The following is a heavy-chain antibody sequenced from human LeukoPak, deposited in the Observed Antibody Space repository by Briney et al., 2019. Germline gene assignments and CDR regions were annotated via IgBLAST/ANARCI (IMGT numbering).Heavy chain of an antibody. J-gene: IGHJ4*02. CDR2: ISGSGGST. CDR3: ARVYDSSGYRLDY. V-gene: IGHV3-23*01. Sequence: PGGSLRLSCAASGFTFSTYNMNWVRQAPGKGLEWVSAISGSGGSTYYADSVKGRFTISSDNSKNTLYLQMNSLRAEDTAVYYCARVYDSSGYRLDYWGQGTLVTVSS. CDR1: GFTFSTYN. D-gene: IGHD3-22*01.